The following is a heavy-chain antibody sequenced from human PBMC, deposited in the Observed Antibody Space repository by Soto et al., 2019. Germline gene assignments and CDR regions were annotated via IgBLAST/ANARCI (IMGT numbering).Heavy chain of an antibody. J-gene: IGHJ5*02. D-gene: IGHD3-22*01. CDR2: IYHTRST. CDR3: AREYYYDSSGTPPPFDP. CDR1: GGSISSGDYY. Sequence: SETLSLTCTVSGGSISSGDYYWSWIRQPLGKDLEWIGYIYHTRSTYYNPSLKSRVTISVDTSKNQFSLKLTSVTAADTAVYYCAREYYYDSSGTPPPFDPWGQGTPVTVSS. V-gene: IGHV4-30-4*01.